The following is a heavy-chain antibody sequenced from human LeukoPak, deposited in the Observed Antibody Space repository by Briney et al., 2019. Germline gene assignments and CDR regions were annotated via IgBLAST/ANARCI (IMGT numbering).Heavy chain of an antibody. CDR1: GFTFSDYS. CDR3: VRDLMGSGSTTAYLHH. D-gene: IGHD1-1*01. J-gene: IGHJ1*01. V-gene: IGHV3-21*01. Sequence: GGSLRLSCAASGFTFSDYSMNWVRQAPGKGLEWVSSISRSSRHVYYAGSVKGRFTISRDNAKNSLYLLMNSLRAEDMAVYFCVRDLMGSGSTTAYLHHWGQGTLVTVSS. CDR2: ISRSSRHV.